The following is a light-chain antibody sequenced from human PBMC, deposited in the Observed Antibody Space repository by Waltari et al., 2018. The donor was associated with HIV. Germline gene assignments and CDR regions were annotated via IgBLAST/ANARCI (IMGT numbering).Light chain of an antibody. V-gene: IGKV3-15*01. Sequence: EIVMTQSPATLAVSPGERATLSCRASQTITSNLAWYQHKPGQAPRLLIFGASTRATGIPARFSGSGSGTDFTLTISSLQSEDFASYYCQQYENWPPFTFGGGTRVEIK. CDR2: GAS. CDR1: QTITSN. CDR3: QQYENWPPFT. J-gene: IGKJ4*01.